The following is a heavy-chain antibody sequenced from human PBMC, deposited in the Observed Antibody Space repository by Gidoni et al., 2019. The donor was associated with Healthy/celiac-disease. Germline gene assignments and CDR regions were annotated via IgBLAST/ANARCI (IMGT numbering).Heavy chain of an antibody. D-gene: IGHD3-22*01. CDR3: AKEGGHYDSSGYTGSTP. V-gene: IGHV3-23*01. CDR1: GFTFSSYA. Sequence: EVQLLESGGGLVQPGGSLRLSCAASGFTFSSYAMSWVRQAPGKGLEWVSAISGSGGSTYYADSVKGRFTISRDNSKNTLYLQMNSLRAEDTAVYYCAKEGGHYDSSGYTGSTPWGQGTLVTVSS. J-gene: IGHJ5*02. CDR2: ISGSGGST.